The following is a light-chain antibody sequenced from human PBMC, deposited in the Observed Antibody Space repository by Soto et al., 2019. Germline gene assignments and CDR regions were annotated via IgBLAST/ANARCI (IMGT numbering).Light chain of an antibody. CDR2: DNN. V-gene: IGLV1-51*01. J-gene: IGLJ2*01. CDR1: SSNIGNNY. Sequence: QSVLTQPPSVSAAPGQKVTISCSGSSSNIGNNYVSWYQQLPGTAPKLLIYDNNKRPSGIPDRFSGSKSGTSATLGINGLQTGDEADYYCGTWDSSLSDVVFGGGTKLTVL. CDR3: GTWDSSLSDVV.